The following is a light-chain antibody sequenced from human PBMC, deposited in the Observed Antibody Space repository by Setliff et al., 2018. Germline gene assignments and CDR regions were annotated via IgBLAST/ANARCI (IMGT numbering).Light chain of an antibody. CDR1: QSVSSSY. Sequence: EIVLTQSPGTLSLSPGERATLSCRASQSVSSSYLAWYQQKPGQAPRLLIYGASSRATGIPDRFSGSGSGTDFTLTISRLEPEDFAVYYCQHFSTSLALTFGGGTK. CDR2: GAS. V-gene: IGKV3-20*01. J-gene: IGKJ4*01. CDR3: QHFSTSLALT.